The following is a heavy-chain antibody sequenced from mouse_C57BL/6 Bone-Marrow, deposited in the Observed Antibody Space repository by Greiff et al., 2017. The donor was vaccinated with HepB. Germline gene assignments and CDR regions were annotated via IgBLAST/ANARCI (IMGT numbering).Heavy chain of an antibody. CDR2: IRSKSNNYAT. J-gene: IGHJ3*01. CDR3: VRLGYSIAY. V-gene: IGHV10-1*01. CDR1: GFSFNTYA. Sequence: EVMLVESGGGLVQPKGSLKLSCAASGFSFNTYAMNWVRQAPGKGLEWVARIRSKSNNYATYYADSVKDRFTISRDDSESMLYLQMNNLKTEDTAMYYCVRLGYSIAYWGQGTLVTVSA. D-gene: IGHD2-3*01.